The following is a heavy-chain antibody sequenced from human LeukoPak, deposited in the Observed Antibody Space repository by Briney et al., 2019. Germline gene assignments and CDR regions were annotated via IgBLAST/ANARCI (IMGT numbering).Heavy chain of an antibody. CDR3: ARHQGAGREHYYGMDV. V-gene: IGHV6-1*01. Sequence: SQTLSLTCAISGDSVSSNSAAWNWIRQSPSRGLEWLGRTYYRSKWYNDYAVSVKSRITINPDTSKNQFSLQLNSVTAADTAVYYCARHQGAGREHYYGMDVWGQGTTVTVS. J-gene: IGHJ6*02. D-gene: IGHD1-26*01. CDR2: TYYRSKWYN. CDR1: GDSVSSNSAA.